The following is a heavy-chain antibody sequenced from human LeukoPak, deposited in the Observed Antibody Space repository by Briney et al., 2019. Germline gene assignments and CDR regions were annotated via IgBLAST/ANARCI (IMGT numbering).Heavy chain of an antibody. J-gene: IGHJ4*02. V-gene: IGHV3-15*01. D-gene: IGHD5-24*01. CDR3: TTDPAEDGYNSV. CDR2: IKSKTDGGTT. CDR1: GFTFSNAW. Sequence: PGGPLRLSCAASGFTFSNAWMSWVRQAPGKGLEWVGRIKSKTDGGTTDYAAPVKGRFTISRDDSKNTLYLQMNSLKTEDTAVYYCTTDPAEDGYNSVWGQGTLVTVSS.